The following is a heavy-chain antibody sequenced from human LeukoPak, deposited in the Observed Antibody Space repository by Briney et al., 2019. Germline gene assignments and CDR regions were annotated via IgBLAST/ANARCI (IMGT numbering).Heavy chain of an antibody. Sequence: AGGSLRLSCAASGFTFSSYEMNWVRQAPGKGLEWVSYISSSGSTIYYADSVKGRFTISRDNAKNSLYLQMNSLRAEDTAVYYCAKENRERDFDYWGQGTLVTVSS. J-gene: IGHJ4*02. CDR1: GFTFSSYE. CDR2: ISSSGSTI. V-gene: IGHV3-48*03. CDR3: AKENRERDFDY. D-gene: IGHD5-24*01.